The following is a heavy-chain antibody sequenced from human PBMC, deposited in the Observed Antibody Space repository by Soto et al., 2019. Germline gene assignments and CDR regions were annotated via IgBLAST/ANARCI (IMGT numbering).Heavy chain of an antibody. CDR3: ARDKGMGLSGYDSFDY. V-gene: IGHV1-46*01. J-gene: IGHJ4*02. Sequence: SVKVSCKASGYTFTSYYMHWVRQAPVQGLEWMGIINPSGGSTSHAQKFQGRVTMTRDTSTSTVYMELSSLRSEDTAVYYCARDKGMGLSGYDSFDYWGQGTLVTVSS. CDR1: GYTFTSYY. D-gene: IGHD5-12*01. CDR2: INPSGGST.